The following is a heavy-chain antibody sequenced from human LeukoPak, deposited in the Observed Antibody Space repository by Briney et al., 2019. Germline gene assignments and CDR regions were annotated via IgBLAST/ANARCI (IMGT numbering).Heavy chain of an antibody. J-gene: IGHJ4*02. CDR3: ARVSGWHSFAIDY. V-gene: IGHV3-53*01. CDR1: RFTVSSNY. D-gene: IGHD6-19*01. Sequence: GGSLRLSCAASRFTVSSNYMSWVRQAPGKGLEWVSVIYSGGSTYYADSVKGRFTISRDNSKNTLYLQMNSLRAEDTAVYYCARVSGWHSFAIDYWGQGALVTVSS. CDR2: IYSGGST.